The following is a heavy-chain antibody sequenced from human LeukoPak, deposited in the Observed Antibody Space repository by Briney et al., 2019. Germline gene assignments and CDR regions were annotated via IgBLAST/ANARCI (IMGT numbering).Heavy chain of an antibody. V-gene: IGHV3-33*06. CDR1: GFTFSSYG. Sequence: GRSLRLSCAASGFTFSSYGMHWVRQAPGKGLEWVAVIWYDGSNKYYADSVKGRFTISRDNSKNTLYLQMNSLRAEDTAVYYCAKVWVRYTPLGYFQHWGQGTLVTVSS. D-gene: IGHD5-18*01. J-gene: IGHJ1*01. CDR3: AKVWVRYTPLGYFQH. CDR2: IWYDGSNK.